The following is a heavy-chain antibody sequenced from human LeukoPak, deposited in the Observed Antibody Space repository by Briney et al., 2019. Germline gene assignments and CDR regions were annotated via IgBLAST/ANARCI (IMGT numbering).Heavy chain of an antibody. V-gene: IGHV4-34*01. CDR3: ARQPYLAAPFDY. CDR1: GGSFSGYY. D-gene: IGHD6-13*01. CDR2: INHSGST. Sequence: PSETLSLTCAVYGGSFSGYYWSWIRQPPGKGLEWIGEINHSGSTNYNPSLKSRVTISVDTSKNQFSLKLSSVTAADTAVYYCARQPYLAAPFDYWGQGTLVTVSS. J-gene: IGHJ4*02.